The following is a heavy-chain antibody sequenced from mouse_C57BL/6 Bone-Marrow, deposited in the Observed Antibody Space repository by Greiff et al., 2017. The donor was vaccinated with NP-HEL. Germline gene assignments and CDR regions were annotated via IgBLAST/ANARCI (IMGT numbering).Heavy chain of an antibody. CDR2: ISDGGSYT. CDR3: ARATTVVGRGYYFDY. J-gene: IGHJ2*01. Sequence: DVKLVESGGGLVKPGGSLKLSCAASGFTFSSYAMSWVRQTPEKRLEWVATISDGGSYTYYPDNVKGRFTISRDNAKNNLYLQMSHLKSEDTAMYYCARATTVVGRGYYFDYWGQGTTLTVSS. V-gene: IGHV5-4*03. D-gene: IGHD1-1*01. CDR1: GFTFSSYA.